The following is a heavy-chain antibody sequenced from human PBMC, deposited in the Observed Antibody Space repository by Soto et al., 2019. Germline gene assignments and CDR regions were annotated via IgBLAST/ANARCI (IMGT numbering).Heavy chain of an antibody. CDR2: IYYRGNT. CDR3: ARHPGYYDVLTGYSTYYFDY. Sequence: SETLSLTCPVSGGSIRTYYWSWLRQPPGKGLEWIGYIYYRGNTNYNPSFKSRVTISLDTSKNQFSLRLGSVTAADTAVYYCARHPGYYDVLTGYSTYYFDYWGQGTLVTVSS. CDR1: GGSIRTYY. D-gene: IGHD3-9*01. J-gene: IGHJ4*02. V-gene: IGHV4-59*08.